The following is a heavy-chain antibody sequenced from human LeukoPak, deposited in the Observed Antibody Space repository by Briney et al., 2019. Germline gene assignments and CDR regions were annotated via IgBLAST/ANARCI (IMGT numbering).Heavy chain of an antibody. D-gene: IGHD1-26*01. Sequence: ASVKVSCKASGYTFTGYYMHWVRQAPGQGLEWMGWINPNSGGTNYAQKFQDRVTMTRDTSISTAYMEMSRLISDDTVVYYCARDPRRIVGAYGEFDYWGQGTLVTVSS. V-gene: IGHV1-2*02. CDR2: INPNSGGT. CDR1: GYTFTGYY. CDR3: ARDPRRIVGAYGEFDY. J-gene: IGHJ4*02.